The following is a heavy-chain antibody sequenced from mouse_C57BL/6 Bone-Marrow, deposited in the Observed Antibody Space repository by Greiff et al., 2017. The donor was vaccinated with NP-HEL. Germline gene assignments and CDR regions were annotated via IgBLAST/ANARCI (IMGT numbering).Heavy chain of an antibody. J-gene: IGHJ2*01. Sequence: DVHLVESGGGLVQPKGSLKLSCAASGFSFNTYAMNWVRQAPGKGLEWVARIRSKSNNYATYYADSVKDRFTISRDDSESMLYLQMNNLKTEDTAMYYCVGTGTGFDYWGQGTTLTVSS. CDR2: IRSKSNNYAT. V-gene: IGHV10-1*01. CDR1: GFSFNTYA. D-gene: IGHD4-1*01. CDR3: VGTGTGFDY.